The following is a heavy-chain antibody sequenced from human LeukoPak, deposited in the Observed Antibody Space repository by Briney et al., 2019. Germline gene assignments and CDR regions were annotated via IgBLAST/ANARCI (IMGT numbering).Heavy chain of an antibody. CDR3: ARPRTLPSYFEY. Sequence: SETLSLTCTVSGGSISSYYWSWIRQPPGKGLEWIGYIYYSGSTNYNPSLKSRVTISVDTSKNQFSLKLSPVTAADTAVYYCARPRTLPSYFEYWGPGTLVTVSS. CDR1: GGSISSYY. J-gene: IGHJ4*02. V-gene: IGHV4-59*01. CDR2: IYYSGST. D-gene: IGHD1-14*01.